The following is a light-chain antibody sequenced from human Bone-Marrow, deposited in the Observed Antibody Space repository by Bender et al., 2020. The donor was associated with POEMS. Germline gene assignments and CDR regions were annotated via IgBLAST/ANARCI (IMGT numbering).Light chain of an antibody. CDR2: DVS. Sequence: SALTQPASVSGSPGQSITISCTGTSNDVGAYNFVSWYQQHPGKAPKLMIYDVSNRPSGVSNRFSGSKSGNTASLTISGLQAEDEADYYCSSYTSSHTWVFGGGTKLTVL. V-gene: IGLV2-14*03. CDR1: SNDVGAYNF. J-gene: IGLJ3*02. CDR3: SSYTSSHTWV.